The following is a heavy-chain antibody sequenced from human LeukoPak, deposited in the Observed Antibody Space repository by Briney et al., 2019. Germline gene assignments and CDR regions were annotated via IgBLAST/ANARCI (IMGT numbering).Heavy chain of an antibody. CDR1: GFTFSNYW. CDR2: IKQDASEM. Sequence: GGSLRLSCAASGFTFSNYWMTWVRQAPGKGLEWVANIKQDASEMYYVDSVKGRFTISRDNAKNSLYLQMNSLRAEDTAVYYCARDRYCSDNWGQGTLVTVSS. CDR3: ARDRYCSDN. D-gene: IGHD2-15*01. J-gene: IGHJ4*02. V-gene: IGHV3-7*04.